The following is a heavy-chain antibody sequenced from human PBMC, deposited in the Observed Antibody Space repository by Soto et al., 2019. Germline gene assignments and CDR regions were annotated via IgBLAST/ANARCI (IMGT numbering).Heavy chain of an antibody. CDR3: ARAPMVLTRSYFDS. D-gene: IGHD3-22*01. CDR1: DGSISNFY. Sequence: SETLSLTCTVSDGSISNFYWSWIRQPPGKGLEWIGYISSSGNTNYNPSLKSRVSISVDTSKNQFSLNLTSVTAADTAVYYCARAPMVLTRSYFDSWGQGTPVTGLL. CDR2: ISSSGNT. V-gene: IGHV4-59*01. J-gene: IGHJ4*02.